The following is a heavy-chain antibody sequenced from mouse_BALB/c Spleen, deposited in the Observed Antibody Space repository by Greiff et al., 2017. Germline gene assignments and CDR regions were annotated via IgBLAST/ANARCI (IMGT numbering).Heavy chain of an antibody. V-gene: IGHV5-17*02. D-gene: IGHD2-4*01. CDR2: ISSGSSTI. CDR1: GFTFSSFG. CDR3: ARGDYAYYAMDY. Sequence: EVKLVESGGGLVQPGGSRKLSCAASGFTFSSFGMHWVRQAPEKGLEWVAYISSGSSTIYYADTVKGRFTISRDNPKNTLFLQMTSLRSEDTAMYYCARGDYAYYAMDYWGQGTSVTVSS. J-gene: IGHJ4*01.